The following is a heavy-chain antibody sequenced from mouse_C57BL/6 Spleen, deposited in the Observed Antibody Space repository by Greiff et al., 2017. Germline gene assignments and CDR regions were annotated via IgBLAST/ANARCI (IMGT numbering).Heavy chain of an antibody. CDR2: INPSSGYT. J-gene: IGHJ4*01. D-gene: IGHD3-2*02. CDR3: ARQLRLRDYAMDY. Sequence: QVQLKESGAELARPGASVKMSCKASGYTFTSYTMHWVKQRPGQGLEWIGYINPSSGYTKYNQKFKDKATLTADKSSSTAYMQLSSLTSEDSAVYYCARQLRLRDYAMDYWGQGTSVTVSS. V-gene: IGHV1-4*01. CDR1: GYTFTSYT.